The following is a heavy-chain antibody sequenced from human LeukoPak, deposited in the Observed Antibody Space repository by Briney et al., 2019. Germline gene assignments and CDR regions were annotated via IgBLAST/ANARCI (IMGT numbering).Heavy chain of an antibody. V-gene: IGHV3-48*01. J-gene: IGHJ4*02. CDR2: ISSSSSTR. CDR3: ARGSSSSNFDC. D-gene: IGHD6-6*01. CDR1: GFTFSSYS. Sequence: GGSLRLSCAASGFTFSSYSMNWVRHAPGKGLEWVSYISSSSSTRYYADSVNGRFTISRDNAKNSLYLQMSSLRAEDTAVYYCARGSSSSNFDCWGQGTLVTVSS.